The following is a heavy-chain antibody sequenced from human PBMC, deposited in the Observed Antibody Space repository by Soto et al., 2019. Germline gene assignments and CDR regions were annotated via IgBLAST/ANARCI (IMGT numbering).Heavy chain of an antibody. CDR2: INAGNGNT. J-gene: IGHJ4*02. V-gene: IGHV1-3*01. D-gene: IGHD1-26*01. CDR3: ARDIEDPLRRSYYFDY. Sequence: ASVKVSCKASGYTFTSYAMHWVRQAPGQRLEWMGWINAGNGNTKYSQKFQGRVTITRDTSASTAYMELSSLRSEDTAVYYCARDIEDPLRRSYYFDYWGQGTLVTVSS. CDR1: GYTFTSYA.